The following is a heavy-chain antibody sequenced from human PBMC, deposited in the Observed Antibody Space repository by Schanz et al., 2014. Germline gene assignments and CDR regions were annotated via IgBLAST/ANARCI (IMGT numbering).Heavy chain of an antibody. CDR3: AKEKEEVAADGSFFDY. D-gene: IGHD6-13*01. CDR1: GFTFSSYA. V-gene: IGHV3-30-3*01. CDR2: MSYDGSNK. J-gene: IGHJ4*02. Sequence: QGQLVESGGGVVQPGRSLRLSCAASGFTFSSYAMHWVRQAPGKGLEWVAVMSYDGSNKYYADSVKGRFTISRDTPKNTLYVQMNSLRAEDTAVYYCAKEKEEVAADGSFFDYWGQGTLVTVSS.